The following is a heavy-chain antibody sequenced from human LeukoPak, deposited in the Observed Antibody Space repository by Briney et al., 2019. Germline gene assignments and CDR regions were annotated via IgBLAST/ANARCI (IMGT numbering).Heavy chain of an antibody. CDR1: GGSISSGDYY. CDR3: AKAYPYRAMVRGVITTRSYYFDY. CDR2: INHSGST. D-gene: IGHD3-10*01. Sequence: PSQTLSLTCTVSGGSISSGDYYWSWIRQHPGKGLEWIGEINHSGSTNYNPSLKSRVTISVDTSKNQFSLKLSSVTAADTAVYYCAKAYPYRAMVRGVITTRSYYFDYWGQGTLVTVSS. J-gene: IGHJ4*02. V-gene: IGHV4-31*03.